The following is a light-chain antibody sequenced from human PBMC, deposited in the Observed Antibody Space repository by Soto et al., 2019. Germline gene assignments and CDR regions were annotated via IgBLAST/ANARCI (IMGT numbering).Light chain of an antibody. J-gene: IGKJ1*01. CDR2: GAS. V-gene: IGKV3-20*01. Sequence: EIVLTHSPGTLSLSPCERAALSSSASQSLSSSYLAWYQQKPGQAPRLLIYGASSRSTGIPDRFSGSGSGTEFTLTISSLQPDDFATYYCQHYNSYSEAYGQGTKVDIK. CDR3: QHYNSYSEA. CDR1: QSLSSSY.